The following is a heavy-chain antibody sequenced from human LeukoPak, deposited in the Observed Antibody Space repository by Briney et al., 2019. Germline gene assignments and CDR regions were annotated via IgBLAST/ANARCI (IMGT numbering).Heavy chain of an antibody. J-gene: IGHJ6*02. CDR1: GFTFSSYS. V-gene: IGHV3-21*01. Sequence: GGSLRLSCAASGFTFSSYSMNWVRQAPGKGLEWVSSISSSSSYIYYADSVRGRFTISRDNAKNTLYLQMNSLRAEDTAVYYCASLLTPYHGSEGGAMDLWGQGTTVTVSS. CDR2: ISSSSSYI. D-gene: IGHD3-10*01. CDR3: ASLLTPYHGSEGGAMDL.